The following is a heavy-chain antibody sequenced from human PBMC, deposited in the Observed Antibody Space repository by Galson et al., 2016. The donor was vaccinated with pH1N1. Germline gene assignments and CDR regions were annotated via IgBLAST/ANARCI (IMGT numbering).Heavy chain of an antibody. CDR1: GGTFSSYA. CDR2: IIPIFGTT. J-gene: IGHJ5*02. D-gene: IGHD3-10*01. Sequence: SVKVSCKAFGGTFSSYAITWVRQAPGQGLEWMGRIIPIFGTTKYAQKFQGRVTITADESTDTAYVELNSLTSEDTAVYYCARATNYYDNWFDPWGQGTLVTVSS. V-gene: IGHV1-69*13. CDR3: ARATNYYDNWFDP.